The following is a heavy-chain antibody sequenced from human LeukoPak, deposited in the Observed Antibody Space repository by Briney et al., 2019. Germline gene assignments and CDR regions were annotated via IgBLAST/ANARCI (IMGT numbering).Heavy chain of an antibody. CDR2: ISVSGGVR. J-gene: IGHJ4*02. V-gene: IGHV3-48*02. CDR1: GYPFSSYS. CDR3: ARDRGYFYDQLDY. Sequence: GGSLRLSCVASGYPFSSYSMNWIRQAPGKGLEWVSYISVSGGVRSYADSVKGRFTISRDDARNSLYLQMNSLKDEDTAVHYCARDRGYFYDQLDYWGQGTLVTVSS. D-gene: IGHD2/OR15-2a*01.